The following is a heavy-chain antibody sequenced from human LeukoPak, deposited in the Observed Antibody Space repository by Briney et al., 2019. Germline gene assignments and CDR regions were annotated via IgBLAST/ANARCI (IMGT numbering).Heavy chain of an antibody. V-gene: IGHV1-2*02. CDR1: GYTFNGYY. CDR3: ARGMEPYYYMDV. D-gene: IGHD1-26*01. Sequence: ASVKVSCKASGYTFNGYYMHWVQQAPGQGLEWMGWINPNSGGTNYAQKFQGRATMTRDASISTAYMELSRLRSDDTAVYYCARGMEPYYYMDVWGKGTTVTVSS. CDR2: INPNSGGT. J-gene: IGHJ6*03.